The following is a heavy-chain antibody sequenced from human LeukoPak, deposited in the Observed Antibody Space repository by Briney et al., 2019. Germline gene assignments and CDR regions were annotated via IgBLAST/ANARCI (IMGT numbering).Heavy chain of an antibody. D-gene: IGHD3-22*01. CDR3: ARLARYYYDTGVDY. J-gene: IGHJ4*02. V-gene: IGHV4-4*07. CDR1: GGSISSYY. Sequence: SETLSPTCTVSGGSISSYYWSWIRQPAGKGLEWIGRIYTSGSTNYNPSLKSRVTISVDTSKNQFSLKLSSVTAADTAVYYCARLARYYYDTGVDYWGQGTLATVSS. CDR2: IYTSGST.